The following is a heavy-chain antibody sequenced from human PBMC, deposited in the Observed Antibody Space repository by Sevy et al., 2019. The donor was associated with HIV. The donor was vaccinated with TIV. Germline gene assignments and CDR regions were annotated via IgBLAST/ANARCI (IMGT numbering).Heavy chain of an antibody. J-gene: IGHJ4*02. CDR3: VKDVAYDNTYLDY. V-gene: IGHV3-23*01. CDR1: GFTFTSYA. D-gene: IGHD3-22*01. CDR2: FSGSGGST. Sequence: GGSLRLSCAVSGFTFTSYAMNWVRHAPGKGLEWVSGFSGSGGSTYYADSVKGRFSISRDNSRNTLYLQINTLRAEDTAVYYCVKDVAYDNTYLDYWGQGTLVTVSS.